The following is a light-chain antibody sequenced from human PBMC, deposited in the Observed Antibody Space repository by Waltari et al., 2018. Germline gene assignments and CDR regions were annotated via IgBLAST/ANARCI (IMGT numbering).Light chain of an antibody. J-gene: IGKJ4*01. CDR1: QSIDSY. V-gene: IGKV1-39*01. CDR3: QQSYRTPLT. Sequence: DIQMTQSPSALSASIGDRVTITCRASQSIDSYLNWYQQKQGKAPKVLIFAASSLPSGVPSMFSGSCSRTYFTLTISRLQPDDFATYSCQQSYRTPLTFGGWTKVEIK. CDR2: AAS.